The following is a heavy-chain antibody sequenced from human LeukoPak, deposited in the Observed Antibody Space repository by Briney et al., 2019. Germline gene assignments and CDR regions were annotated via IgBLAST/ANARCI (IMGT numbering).Heavy chain of an antibody. D-gene: IGHD2-2*01. CDR3: AKPTPLLSAALAGSEY. V-gene: IGHV3-30*18. CDR2: ISYDGSNK. Sequence: PGGSLRLSCAVSGFTFSNYGMHWVRQAPGKGLEWVAIISYDGSNKNHADSVKGRFSISRDNSKNTLYLQMNSLRAEDTAVYYCAKPTPLLSAALAGSEYWGQGTLVTVSS. J-gene: IGHJ4*02. CDR1: GFTFSNYG.